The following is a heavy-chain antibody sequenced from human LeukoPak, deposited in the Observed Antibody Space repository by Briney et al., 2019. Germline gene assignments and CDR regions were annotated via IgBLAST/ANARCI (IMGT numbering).Heavy chain of an antibody. V-gene: IGHV3-23*01. CDR3: ARDHSYSSYAFDI. Sequence: GGSLRLSCAASGFTFGSYAMTWVRQAPGKGLEWVSSISGSGGDTYYAESVKGRFTISRDNSKNTLYLQMNSLRAEDTAVYYCARDHSYSSYAFDIWGQGTMVTVSS. CDR2: ISGSGGDT. CDR1: GFTFGSYA. D-gene: IGHD6-13*01. J-gene: IGHJ3*02.